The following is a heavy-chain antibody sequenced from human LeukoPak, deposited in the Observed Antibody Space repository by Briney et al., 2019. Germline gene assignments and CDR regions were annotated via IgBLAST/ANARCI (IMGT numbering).Heavy chain of an antibody. CDR3: TKDRVAERSAIHAIDY. CDR1: GLTFSNFG. J-gene: IGHJ4*02. V-gene: IGHV3-30*02. CDR2: IRYDGTNK. Sequence: GGSLRLSCAASGLTFSNFGMHWVRQAPGKGLEWVAFIRYDGTNKYYADSVKGRFSIYRDNYKNTLFLQMNSLRAEDTAVYYCTKDRVAERSAIHAIDYWGQGTLVTVSS. D-gene: IGHD2-2*02.